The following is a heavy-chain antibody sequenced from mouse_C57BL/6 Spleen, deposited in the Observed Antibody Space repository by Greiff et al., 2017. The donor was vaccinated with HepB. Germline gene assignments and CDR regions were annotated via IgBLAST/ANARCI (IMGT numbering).Heavy chain of an antibody. D-gene: IGHD1-1*01. CDR3: ARAPLLLRSLHFDY. CDR1: GYTFTDYN. Sequence: EVQLQQSGPELVKPGASVKIPCKASGYTFTDYNMDWVKQSHGKSLEWIGDINPNNGGTIYNQKFKGKATLTVDKSSSTAYMELRSLTSEDTAVYYCARAPLLLRSLHFDYWGQGTTLTVSS. V-gene: IGHV1-18*01. CDR2: INPNNGGT. J-gene: IGHJ2*01.